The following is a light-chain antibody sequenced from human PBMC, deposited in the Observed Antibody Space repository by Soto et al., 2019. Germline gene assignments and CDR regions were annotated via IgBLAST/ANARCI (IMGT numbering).Light chain of an antibody. CDR3: QHYSCYWT. Sequence: DIQMTQSPSTLSASVGDRVTITCRASQTISSSLAWYQQRPGKAPNLLISDASTLKIGVPSRFSGSGSGTEFTITISSLQPDDFAIYYHQHYSCYWTFGQGTKV. J-gene: IGKJ1*01. CDR1: QTISSS. CDR2: DAS. V-gene: IGKV1-5*01.